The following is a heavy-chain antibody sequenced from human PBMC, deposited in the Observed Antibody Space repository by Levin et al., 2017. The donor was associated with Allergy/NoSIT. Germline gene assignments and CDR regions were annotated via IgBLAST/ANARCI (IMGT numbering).Heavy chain of an antibody. CDR2: ISGSGGST. Sequence: GESLKISCAASGFTFSSYAMSWVRQAPGKGLEWVSAISGSGGSTYYADSVKGRFTISRDNSKNTLYLQMNSLRAEDTAVYYCAKAVGRYFDCCDYWGQGTLVTVSS. CDR3: AKAVGRYFDCCDY. V-gene: IGHV3-23*01. CDR1: GFTFSSYA. D-gene: IGHD3-9*01. J-gene: IGHJ4*02.